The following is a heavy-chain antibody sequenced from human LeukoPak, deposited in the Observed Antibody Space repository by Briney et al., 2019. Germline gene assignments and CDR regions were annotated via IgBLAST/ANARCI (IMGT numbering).Heavy chain of an antibody. V-gene: IGHV4-31*03. Sequence: LSLKGSVSSCSICSGGYLRRSIRQHPGRVVERIGYNYYSKNTYYNPSLKSRDTISVDTSKNQFSLKLSSVTAADTALYYGARRYGGNSLGAFDIWGQGTMVTVSS. CDR1: SCSICSGGYL. CDR3: ARRYGGNSLGAFDI. D-gene: IGHD4-23*01. J-gene: IGHJ3*02. CDR2: NYYSKNT.